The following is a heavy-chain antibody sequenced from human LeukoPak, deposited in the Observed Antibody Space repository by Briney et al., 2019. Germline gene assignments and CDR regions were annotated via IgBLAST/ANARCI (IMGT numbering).Heavy chain of an antibody. CDR2: ISGSGSST. CDR1: GFTFSSYA. CDR3: AKGCSSTSCYIDY. Sequence: GGSLRLSCAASGFTFSSYAMSWVRQAPGKGLEWVSAISGSGSSTYYADSVKGRFTISRDNSKNTLYLQMNSLRAEDTAVYYCAKGCSSTSCYIDYWGQGTLVTVSS. D-gene: IGHD2-2*02. V-gene: IGHV3-23*01. J-gene: IGHJ4*02.